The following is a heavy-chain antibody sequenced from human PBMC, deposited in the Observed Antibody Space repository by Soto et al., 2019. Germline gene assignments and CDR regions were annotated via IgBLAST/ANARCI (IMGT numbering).Heavy chain of an antibody. V-gene: IGHV3-23*01. Sequence: PGGSLRLSCVASGFTFSSYAMSWVRQAPGKGLEWVSAISGSGGSTYYADSVKGRFTISRDNSKNTLYLQMNSLRAEDTAVYYCAKDRSYYYDSSGYTDAFDIWGQGTMVTVSS. CDR1: GFTFSSYA. J-gene: IGHJ3*02. CDR3: AKDRSYYYDSSGYTDAFDI. CDR2: ISGSGGST. D-gene: IGHD3-22*01.